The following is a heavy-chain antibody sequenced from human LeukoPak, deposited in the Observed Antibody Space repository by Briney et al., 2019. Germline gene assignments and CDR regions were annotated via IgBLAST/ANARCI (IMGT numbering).Heavy chain of an antibody. D-gene: IGHD2/OR15-2a*01. CDR2: IYYSGST. CDR1: GGSISSYY. J-gene: IGHJ3*02. V-gene: IGHV4-59*01. Sequence: PSETLSLTCTVSGGSISSYYWSWIRQPPGKGLEWIGYIYYSGSTNYNPSLKSRVTISVDTSKNQFSLKLSSVTAADTAVYYCARDSFSADAFDIWGQGTMVTASS. CDR3: ARDSFSADAFDI.